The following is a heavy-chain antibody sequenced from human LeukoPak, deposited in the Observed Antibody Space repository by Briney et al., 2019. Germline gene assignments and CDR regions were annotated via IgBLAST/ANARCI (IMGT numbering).Heavy chain of an antibody. CDR2: VLYDGETN. CDR3: ARDPRGPTAYDHSGRDTFED. Sequence: PGGSLLLCFAASGFTFSTYTLHWVRQAPGKGLEWVAVVLYDGETNYYADSVKGRFTTSRDNSGNTLSLQMNSLRPDDTAVYYCARDPRGPTAYDHSGRDTFEDWGQGTLVTVSS. V-gene: IGHV3-30*04. D-gene: IGHD3-22*01. J-gene: IGHJ4*02. CDR1: GFTFSTYT.